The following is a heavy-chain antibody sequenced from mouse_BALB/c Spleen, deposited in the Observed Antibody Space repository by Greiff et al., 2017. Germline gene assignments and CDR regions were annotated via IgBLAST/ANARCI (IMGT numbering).Heavy chain of an antibody. D-gene: IGHD2-1*01. V-gene: IGHV1-7*01. J-gene: IGHJ1*01. CDR3: ARIYGNWYFDV. Sequence: QVHVKQSGAELAKPGASVKMSCKASGYTFTSYWMHWVKQRPGQGLEWIGYINPSTGYTEYNQKFKDKATLTADKSSSTAYMQLSSLTSEDSAVYYCARIYGNWYFDVWGAGTTVTVSS. CDR1: GYTFTSYW. CDR2: INPSTGYT.